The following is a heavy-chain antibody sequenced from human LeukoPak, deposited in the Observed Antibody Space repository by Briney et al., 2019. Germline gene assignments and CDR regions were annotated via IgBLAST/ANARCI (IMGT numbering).Heavy chain of an antibody. V-gene: IGHV4-39*01. CDR1: GGSISSSSYY. J-gene: IGHJ4*02. Sequence: SETLSLTCTVSGGSISSSSYYWGWIRQPPGKGLEWIGSIYYSGSTYYNPSLKSRVTVSVDTSKNQFSLKLSSVTAADTAVYYCARGFPVTRGYSYGPIDYWGQGTLVTVSS. CDR2: IYYSGST. D-gene: IGHD5-18*01. CDR3: ARGFPVTRGYSYGPIDY.